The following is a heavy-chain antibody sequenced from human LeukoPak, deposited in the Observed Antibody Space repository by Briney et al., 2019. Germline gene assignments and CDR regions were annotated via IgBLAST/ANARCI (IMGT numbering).Heavy chain of an antibody. J-gene: IGHJ4*02. CDR3: VRGGYDSWSGYNY. Sequence: GGSLRLSCAASGFTFSSYWMHWVRQAPGKGLVWVSRINTDGSSTSYADSVKGRFTISRDNAKNTLYLQMNSLRAEDTAVYYCVRGGYDSWSGYNYWGQGTLVTVSS. D-gene: IGHD3-3*01. V-gene: IGHV3-74*01. CDR2: INTDGSST. CDR1: GFTFSSYW.